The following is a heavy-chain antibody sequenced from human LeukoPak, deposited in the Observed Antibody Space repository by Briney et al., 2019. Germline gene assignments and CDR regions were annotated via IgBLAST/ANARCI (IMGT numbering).Heavy chain of an antibody. CDR1: GFTFRSYW. CDR3: ARAPSSSWVDY. J-gene: IGHJ4*02. Sequence: GGSLRLSCAASGFTFRSYWMSWVRQAPGKGLEWVANINQDGSEKYYVDSVKGRFTISRDNAENTLYLQMNSLRAEDTAVYYCARAPSSSWVDYWGQGTLVTVSS. CDR2: INQDGSEK. D-gene: IGHD6-13*01. V-gene: IGHV3-7*01.